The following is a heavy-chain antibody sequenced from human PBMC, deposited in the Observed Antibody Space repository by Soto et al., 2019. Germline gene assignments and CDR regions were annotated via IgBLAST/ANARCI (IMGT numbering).Heavy chain of an antibody. CDR1: GYTFTSYG. CDR2: ISAYNGNT. D-gene: IGHD3-10*01. V-gene: IGHV1-18*01. J-gene: IGHJ5*02. CDR3: ARDHRKVVLWFGEVNWFDP. Sequence: ASVKVSCKASGYTFTSYGISWVRQAPGQGLEWMGWISAYNGNTNYAQKLQGRVTMTTYTSTSTAYMELRSLRSDDTAVYYCARDHRKVVLWFGEVNWFDPWGQGTLVTVSS.